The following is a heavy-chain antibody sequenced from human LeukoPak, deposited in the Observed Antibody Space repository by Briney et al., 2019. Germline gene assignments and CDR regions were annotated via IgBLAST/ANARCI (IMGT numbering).Heavy chain of an antibody. J-gene: IGHJ6*03. Sequence: PSETLSLTCTVSGGSISSYYWSWIRQPPGKGLEWIGYIYYSGSTNYNPSLKSRVTISVDTSKNQFSLKLSSVTAADTAVYYCARGADDYMDVWGKGTTVTVSS. CDR3: ARGADDYMDV. D-gene: IGHD6-19*01. CDR1: GGSISSYY. CDR2: IYYSGST. V-gene: IGHV4-59*01.